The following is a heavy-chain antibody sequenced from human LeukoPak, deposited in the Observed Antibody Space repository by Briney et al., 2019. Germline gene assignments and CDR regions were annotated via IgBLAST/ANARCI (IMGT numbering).Heavy chain of an antibody. Sequence: GGSLRLSCAASGYTFSSYWMHWVRQAPGKGLVWVSHIHSDGTTTSYADSVKGRFTISRDNAKNTLYLQMNSLRAEDTAVYYCARDHGYGGRFDFDYWGQGTLVTVSS. D-gene: IGHD4-23*01. V-gene: IGHV3-74*01. J-gene: IGHJ4*02. CDR2: IHSDGTTT. CDR3: ARDHGYGGRFDFDY. CDR1: GYTFSSYW.